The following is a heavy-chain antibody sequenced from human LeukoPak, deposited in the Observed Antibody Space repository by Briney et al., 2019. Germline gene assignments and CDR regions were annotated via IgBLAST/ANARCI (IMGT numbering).Heavy chain of an antibody. CDR2: INHSGST. CDR3: ARVYCSGGSCYQPGGALDI. D-gene: IGHD2-15*01. Sequence: PSETLSLTCAVYGGSFSGYYWSWIRQPPGKGLEWIGEINHSGSTNYNPSLKSRVTISVDTSKNQFSLKLSSVTAADTAVYYCARVYCSGGSCYQPGGALDIWGQGTMVTVSS. J-gene: IGHJ3*02. CDR1: GGSFSGYY. V-gene: IGHV4-34*01.